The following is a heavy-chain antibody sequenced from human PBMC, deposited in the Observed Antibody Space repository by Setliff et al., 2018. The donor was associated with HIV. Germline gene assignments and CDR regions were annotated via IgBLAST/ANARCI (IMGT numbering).Heavy chain of an antibody. V-gene: IGHV1-69*05. CDR2: IIPIFGTA. Sequence: ASVKVSCKASGGTFSSYAISWVRQAPGQGLEWMGGIIPIFGTANYAQKFQGRVTITTGESTSTAYMGLSSLRSEDTAVYYCTRARPGLYSSSPIVDYWGQGTLVTVSS. CDR1: GGTFSSYA. J-gene: IGHJ4*02. CDR3: TRARPGLYSSSPIVDY. D-gene: IGHD6-6*01.